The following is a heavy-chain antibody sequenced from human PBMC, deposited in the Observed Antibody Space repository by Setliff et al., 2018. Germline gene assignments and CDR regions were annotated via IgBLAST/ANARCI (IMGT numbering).Heavy chain of an antibody. CDR1: GYPFTHQG. J-gene: IGHJ3*02. CDR3: ARGGYGGYHEALDI. CDR2: ISAYNGAT. V-gene: IGHV1-18*01. Sequence: ASVKVSCKTSGYPFTHQGISWVRQAPGQGLEWMGWISAYNGATNFIQKFHDRVTMTTDRSTSTAYMELRSLGSDDTAMYYCARGGYGGYHEALDIWGQGTMVTVSS. D-gene: IGHD5-12*01.